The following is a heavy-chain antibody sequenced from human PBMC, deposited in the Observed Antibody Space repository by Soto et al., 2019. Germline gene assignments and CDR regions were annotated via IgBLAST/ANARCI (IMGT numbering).Heavy chain of an antibody. V-gene: IGHV3-21*01. CDR3: ARDRSTQSTIFGVVIPNNWFDP. CDR1: GFTFSSYS. CDR2: ISSSSSYI. Sequence: GGSLRLSCAASGFTFSSYSMNWVRQAPGKGLEWVSSISSSSSYIYYADSVKGRFTISRDNAKNSLYLQMNSLRAEDTAVYYCARDRSTQSTIFGVVIPNNWFDPWGQGTLVTVSS. J-gene: IGHJ5*02. D-gene: IGHD3-3*01.